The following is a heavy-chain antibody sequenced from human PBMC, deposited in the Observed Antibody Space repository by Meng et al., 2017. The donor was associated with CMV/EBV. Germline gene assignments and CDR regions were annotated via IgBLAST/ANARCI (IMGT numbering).Heavy chain of an antibody. CDR3: AKSLQSYYDFWSGYPPEHFQH. D-gene: IGHD3-3*01. CDR2: IRYDGSNK. Sequence: SYGMHWVRQAPGKGLEWVAFIRYDGSNKYYADSVKGRFTISRDNSKNTLYLQMNSLRAEDTAVYYCAKSLQSYYDFWSGYPPEHFQHWGQGTLVTVSS. J-gene: IGHJ1*01. CDR1: SYG. V-gene: IGHV3-30*02.